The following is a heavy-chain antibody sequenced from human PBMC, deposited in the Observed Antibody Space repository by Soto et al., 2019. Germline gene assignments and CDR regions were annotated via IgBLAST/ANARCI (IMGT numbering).Heavy chain of an antibody. D-gene: IGHD1-1*01. Sequence: QVQLVESGGGVVQPGRSLGLSCAASGFTFSSYGMHWVRQAPGKGLEWVTVISYDGNVAYYADSVKGRFTISRDNSKNTLYLQMNSLRTEDTAMYYCAKEGPITNWYFDYWGQGTLVTVSS. CDR1: GFTFSSYG. V-gene: IGHV3-30*18. CDR2: ISYDGNVA. CDR3: AKEGPITNWYFDY. J-gene: IGHJ4*02.